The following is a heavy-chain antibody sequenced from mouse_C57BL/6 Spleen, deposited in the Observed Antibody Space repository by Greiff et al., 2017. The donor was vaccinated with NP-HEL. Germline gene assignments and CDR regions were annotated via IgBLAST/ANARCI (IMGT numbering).Heavy chain of an antibody. V-gene: IGHV1-80*01. Sequence: VQLQQSGAELVKPGASVKISCKASGYAFSSYWMNWVKQRPGKGLEWIGQIYPGDGDTNYNGKFKGKATLTADKSSSTAYMQLSSLTSEDSAVYFCARVDYYYGSSYWYFDVWGTGTTVTVSS. D-gene: IGHD1-1*01. CDR2: IYPGDGDT. CDR1: GYAFSSYW. CDR3: ARVDYYYGSSYWYFDV. J-gene: IGHJ1*03.